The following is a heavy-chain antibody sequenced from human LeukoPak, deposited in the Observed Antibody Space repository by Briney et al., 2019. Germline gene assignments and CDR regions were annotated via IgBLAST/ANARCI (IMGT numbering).Heavy chain of an antibody. J-gene: IGHJ4*02. CDR2: ISAYNGNT. D-gene: IGHD3-3*01. V-gene: IGHV1-18*01. CDR1: GYTFTSYG. CDR3: AREFRGLGTIFGVVITFPDY. Sequence: GASVKVSCKASGYTFTSYGISWVRQAPGQGLEWMGWISAYNGNTNYAQKLQGRVTMTTDTSTSTAYMELRSLRSDDTAVYYCAREFRGLGTIFGVVITFPDYWGQGTLVTVSS.